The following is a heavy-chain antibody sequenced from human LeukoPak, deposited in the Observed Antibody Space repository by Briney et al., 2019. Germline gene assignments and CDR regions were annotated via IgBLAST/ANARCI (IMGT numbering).Heavy chain of an antibody. V-gene: IGHV3-23*01. J-gene: IGHJ4*02. CDR3: ATYGDNSVFDY. CDR2: ISGSGDTT. D-gene: IGHD4-23*01. Sequence: GGSLRLSCAASGFTFNSYAMSWVRQAPGKGLEWVSHISGSGDTTNYADSVKGRFTISRGNSKNTLYLQMNSLRAEDTAVYYCATYGDNSVFDYWGQGTLVTVSS. CDR1: GFTFNSYA.